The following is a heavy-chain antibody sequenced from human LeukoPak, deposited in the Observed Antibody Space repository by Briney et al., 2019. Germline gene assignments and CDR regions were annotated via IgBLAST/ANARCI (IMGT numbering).Heavy chain of an antibody. CDR2: ISSEGSNT. CDR3: ARAGRSGSGTHIPD. Sequence: PGGSLRLSCAASGFPFSSYWMHWVRQDPGKGLVWVSRISSEGSNTTYADTVKGRFTVSRDNAKNILYLQMNSLRAEDTAVYSCARAGRSGSGTHIPDWGQGNLVTVSS. V-gene: IGHV3-74*01. CDR1: GFPFSSYW. J-gene: IGHJ4*02. D-gene: IGHD3-10*01.